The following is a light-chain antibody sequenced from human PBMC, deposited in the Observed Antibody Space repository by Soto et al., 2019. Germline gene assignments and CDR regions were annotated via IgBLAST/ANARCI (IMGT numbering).Light chain of an antibody. J-gene: IGKJ3*01. CDR3: HHYGSSFA. CDR2: GAS. V-gene: IGKV3-20*01. Sequence: EIVLTQSPGTLSLSPGERATLSCRASQSVSSSDLAWYQQKPGQAPRLLIYGASSRATGIPDRFSGSGSGTDVTIAGFSLENEDFAVYNGHHYGSSFAVGPGIKVVIK. CDR1: QSVSSSD.